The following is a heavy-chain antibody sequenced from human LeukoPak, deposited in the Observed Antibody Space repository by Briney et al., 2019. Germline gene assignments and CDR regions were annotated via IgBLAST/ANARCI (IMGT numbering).Heavy chain of an antibody. CDR2: IYYSGSN. V-gene: IGHV4-59*08. D-gene: IGHD3-9*01. CDR1: GGSFSGYY. Sequence: SDTLSLTCAVYGGSFSGYYWSWLRQPPGKGLEWVGYIYYSGSNNYYPSLKSRGTISVDTATTQSSLKLSSVSAADTAVYDCARHGGPRDIRTAPYYYGMDVWGQGTTVTVSS. CDR3: ARHGGPRDIRTAPYYYGMDV. J-gene: IGHJ6*02.